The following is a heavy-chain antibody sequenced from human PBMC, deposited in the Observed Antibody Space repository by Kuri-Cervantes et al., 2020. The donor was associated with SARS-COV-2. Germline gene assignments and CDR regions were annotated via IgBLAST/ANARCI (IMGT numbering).Heavy chain of an antibody. J-gene: IGHJ4*02. V-gene: IGHV4-61*01. D-gene: IGHD3-3*01. CDR3: ARTQSGTLFGVVATFDS. CDR1: GGSVNSGSYY. CDR2: IFYSGRT. Sequence: ESLKISCTVSGGSVNSGSYYWSWIRQPPGKGLEWIGDIFYSGRTNYNPSLKSRITMSVDTSKDQFSLKFTSVTAADTAVYYCARTQSGTLFGVVATFDSRGQGILVTVSS.